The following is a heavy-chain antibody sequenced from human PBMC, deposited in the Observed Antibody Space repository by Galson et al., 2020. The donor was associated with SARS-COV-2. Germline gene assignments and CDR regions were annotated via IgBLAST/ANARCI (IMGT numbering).Heavy chain of an antibody. Sequence: GVSLKISCAASGFTFSDYYMSWLRQAPGKGLEWVSYISSSGSTIYYADSVKGRFTISRDNAKNSLYLQMNSLRAEDTAVYYCAIDNHRYFDWISTLVGYWGQGTTVTVSS. J-gene: IGHJ6*02. CDR2: ISSSGSTI. CDR1: GFTFSDYY. CDR3: AIDNHRYFDWISTLVGY. V-gene: IGHV3-11*01. D-gene: IGHD3-9*01.